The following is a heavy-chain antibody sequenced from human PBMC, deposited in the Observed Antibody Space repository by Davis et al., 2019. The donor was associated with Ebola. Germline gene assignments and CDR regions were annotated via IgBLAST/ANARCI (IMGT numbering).Heavy chain of an antibody. Sequence: ESLKTSCAAPGFNLGIYWMHWVRQVPGKGLVWVSRIKNEESSIQYADSAKGRFTISRDNGKNTLYLQMSSLRVEDTAVYYCARGPDSDLSHFDYWGQGTLVTVSS. CDR2: IKNEESSI. CDR1: GFNLGIYW. CDR3: ARGPDSDLSHFDY. D-gene: IGHD2-15*01. V-gene: IGHV3-74*03. J-gene: IGHJ4*02.